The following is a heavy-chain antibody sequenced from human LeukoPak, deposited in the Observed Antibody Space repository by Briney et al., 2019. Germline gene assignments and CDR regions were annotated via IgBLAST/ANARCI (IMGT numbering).Heavy chain of an antibody. CDR1: GFTFSSYS. Sequence: GGSLRLSCAASGFTFSSYSMNWVRQAPGKGLEWVSSTSSSSSYIYYADSVKGRFTISRDNAKNSLYLQMNSLRAEDTAVYYCARERSYYGSGSYYENYWGQGTLVTVSS. D-gene: IGHD3-10*01. CDR2: TSSSSSYI. J-gene: IGHJ4*02. V-gene: IGHV3-21*01. CDR3: ARERSYYGSGSYYENY.